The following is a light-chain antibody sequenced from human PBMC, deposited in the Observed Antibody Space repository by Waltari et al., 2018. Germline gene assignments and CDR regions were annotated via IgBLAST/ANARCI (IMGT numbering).Light chain of an antibody. V-gene: IGKV3-20*01. CDR2: DAS. CDR3: QQYYTSPLT. J-gene: IGKJ4*01. Sequence: EIVLTQSPGTLSLSPGERATLSCRASQSLSSSYLAWYQQKPGQAPRLLIFDASSRATGIPDRFSGSGSGTDFTLTISSLQAEDVAVYYCQQYYTSPLTFGGGTKVEIK. CDR1: QSLSSSY.